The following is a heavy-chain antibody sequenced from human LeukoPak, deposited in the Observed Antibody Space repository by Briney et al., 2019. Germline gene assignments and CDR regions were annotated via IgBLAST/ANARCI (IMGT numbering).Heavy chain of an antibody. V-gene: IGHV4-34*01. CDR2: INHSGST. J-gene: IGHJ6*03. CDR1: GGSFSGYY. CDR3: ARSLRFGLYYYYMDV. Sequence: PSETLSLTCAVYGGSFSGYYWSWIRQPPGKGLEWIGEINHSGSTNYNPSLKSRVTISVDTSKNQFSLKLSSVTAADTAVYYCARSLRFGLYYYYMDVWGKGTTVTVSS. D-gene: IGHD3-3*01.